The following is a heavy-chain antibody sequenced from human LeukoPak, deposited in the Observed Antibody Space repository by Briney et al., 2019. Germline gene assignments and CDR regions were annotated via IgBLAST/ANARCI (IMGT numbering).Heavy chain of an antibody. CDR2: IKQDGSEK. J-gene: IGHJ4*02. Sequence: GGSLRLSCAASGFTFSSYWMSWVRQAPGKGLEWVANIKQDGSEKYYVDSVKGRFTISRDNSKNTLYLQMSSLRAEDTAVYYCAKGHLDNWYYFDYWGQGTLVTVSS. CDR3: AKGHLDNWYYFDY. CDR1: GFTFSSYW. D-gene: IGHD1-1*01. V-gene: IGHV3-7*03.